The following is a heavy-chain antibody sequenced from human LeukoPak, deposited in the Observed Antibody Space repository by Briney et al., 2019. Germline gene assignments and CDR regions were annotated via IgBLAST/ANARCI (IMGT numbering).Heavy chain of an antibody. CDR2: IYYSGTT. CDR1: GGSISSSSRY. D-gene: IGHD1-14*01. CDR3: ATTTIRLGY. Sequence: PETLSLTCTVSGGSISSSSRYWGWLRQSPGKGLEWLGSIYYSGTTYHNPSLKSRVTISVDTSKNQFSLKLSSVTAADTAIYYCATTTIRLGYWGQGTLVTVSS. V-gene: IGHV4-39*07. J-gene: IGHJ4*02.